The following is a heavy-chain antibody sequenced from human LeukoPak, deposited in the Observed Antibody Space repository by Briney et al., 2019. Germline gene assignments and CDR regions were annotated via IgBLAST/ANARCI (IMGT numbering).Heavy chain of an antibody. CDR2: ISYDGSNK. V-gene: IGHV3-30*18. D-gene: IGHD6-13*01. Sequence: GGSLRLSCAASGFTFSSYGMHWVRQAPGKGREGGAVISYDGSNKYYADSVKGRFTISRDNSKNTLYLQMNSLRAEDTAVYYCAKDGAGEAAAAGDYWGQGTLVTVSS. J-gene: IGHJ4*02. CDR1: GFTFSSYG. CDR3: AKDGAGEAAAAGDY.